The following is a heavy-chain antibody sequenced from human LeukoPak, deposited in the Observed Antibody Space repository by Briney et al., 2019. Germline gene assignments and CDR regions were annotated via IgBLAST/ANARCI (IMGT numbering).Heavy chain of an antibody. V-gene: IGHV1-18*01. CDR2: IGAYNDNT. J-gene: IGHJ4*02. CDR3: ARVGAAVTMFFDF. Sequence: GASVKVSCKASGYTFSDFGITWVRQAPGQGVEWMGWIGAYNDNTNYPQKFQGRVTLTTDTSTSTAYMELRSLTSDDTALYYCARVGAAVTMFFDFWGQGTLVTVSS. D-gene: IGHD4-17*01. CDR1: GYTFSDFG.